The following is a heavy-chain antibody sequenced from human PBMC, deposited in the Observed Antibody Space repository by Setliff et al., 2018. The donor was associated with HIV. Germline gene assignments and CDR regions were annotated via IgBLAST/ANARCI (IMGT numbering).Heavy chain of an antibody. Sequence: SETLSFTCTVSGGSISSGSYYWSWIRQPAGKGLEWIGHIYTSGSTNYNPSLKSRVTISVDTSKNQFSLKLSSVTAADTAVYYCARYYYGSGSRQIDAFDVWGQGTMVTVSS. CDR3: ARYYYGSGSRQIDAFDV. V-gene: IGHV4-61*09. J-gene: IGHJ3*01. CDR1: GGSISSGSYY. CDR2: IYTSGST. D-gene: IGHD3-10*01.